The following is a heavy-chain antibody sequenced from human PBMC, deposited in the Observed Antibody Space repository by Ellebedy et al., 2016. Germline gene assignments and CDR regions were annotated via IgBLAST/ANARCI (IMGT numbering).Heavy chain of an antibody. CDR2: IYYSGST. Sequence: SETLSLTCTVSGGFISSYYWSWIRQPPGKGLEWIGYIYYSGSTSYNPSLKSRVTISVDTSKSQFSLRLSSVTAADTAVYYCARPGLPAAFPYYFDSWGQGTLVTVSS. J-gene: IGHJ4*02. D-gene: IGHD2-2*01. CDR1: GGFISSYY. V-gene: IGHV4-59*01. CDR3: ARPGLPAAFPYYFDS.